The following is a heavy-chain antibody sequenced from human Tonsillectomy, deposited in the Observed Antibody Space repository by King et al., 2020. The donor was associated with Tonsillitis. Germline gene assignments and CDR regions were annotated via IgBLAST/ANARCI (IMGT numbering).Heavy chain of an antibody. CDR3: ARVDIVVVPTTLSYFDL. Sequence: VQLQQWGAGLLKPSETLSLTCAVYGGSFSGYYWSWIRQPPGKGLEWIGEINHSGSTNYNLSLKSRVTISVDTSKNQFSIKLSSVTAAYTAVYYCARVDIVVVPTTLSYFDLWGRGTLVTVSS. CDR2: INHSGST. D-gene: IGHD2-2*01. V-gene: IGHV4-34*01. J-gene: IGHJ2*01. CDR1: GGSFSGYY.